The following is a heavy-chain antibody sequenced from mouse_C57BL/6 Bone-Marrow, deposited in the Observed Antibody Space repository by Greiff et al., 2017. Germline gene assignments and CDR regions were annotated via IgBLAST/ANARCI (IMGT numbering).Heavy chain of an antibody. V-gene: IGHV1-64*01. J-gene: IGHJ4*01. CDR2: IHPNSGST. CDR1: GYTFTSYW. D-gene: IGHD2-4*01. CDR3: SYYDYDRGAMGY. Sequence: VQLQQPGAELVKPGASVKLSCKASGYTFTSYWMHWVKQRPGQGLEWIGMIHPNSGSTNYNEKFKSKATLTVDKSSSTAYMQLSSLTSEDSAVSDCSYYDYDRGAMGYWGQGTSVTVSS.